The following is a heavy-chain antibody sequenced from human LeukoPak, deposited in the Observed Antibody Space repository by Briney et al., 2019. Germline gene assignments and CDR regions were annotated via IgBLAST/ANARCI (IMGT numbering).Heavy chain of an antibody. CDR2: IYYSGTT. J-gene: IGHJ4*02. CDR1: GGSITSSTYY. D-gene: IGHD6-19*01. V-gene: IGHV4-39*01. Sequence: SETLSLTCNVSGGSITSSTYYWGWIRQPPGKGLEWIGTIYYSGTTFYNPSLKSRVTISVDASKNKLSLSLNSVTPADTAVYQCAGIPVTGLSNDYWGQGTLVTVSS. CDR3: AGIPVTGLSNDY.